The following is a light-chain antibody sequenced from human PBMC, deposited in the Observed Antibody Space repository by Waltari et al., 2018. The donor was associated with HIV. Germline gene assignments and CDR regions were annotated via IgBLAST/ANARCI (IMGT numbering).Light chain of an antibody. CDR3: QQYYTTPLT. Sequence: DIVMTQSPDSLAVSLCERATINCKSSQSVSYTSNNKNYLAWYQQKPGQPPKLLIYWASTRESGVPDRFSGSGSGTDFTLTITSLQAEDVAVYYCQQYYTTPLTFGGGTKVEIK. CDR1: QSVSYTSNNKNY. CDR2: WAS. V-gene: IGKV4-1*01. J-gene: IGKJ4*01.